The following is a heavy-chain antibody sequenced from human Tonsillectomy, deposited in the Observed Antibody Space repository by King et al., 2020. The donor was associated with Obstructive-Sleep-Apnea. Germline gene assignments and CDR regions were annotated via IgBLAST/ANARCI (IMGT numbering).Heavy chain of an antibody. CDR1: GGSISSYY. CDR2: VYYSGGT. V-gene: IGHV4-59*08. Sequence: VQLQESGPGLVKPSETLSLTCTVSGGSISSYYWSWIRQPPGKGLEWSGYVYYSGGTNYNPSLKSRVTISVDTSKKQFSLKLSSVTAADTAVYYCAVSVDTAMVFDYWGQGTLVTVSS. J-gene: IGHJ4*02. CDR3: AVSVDTAMVFDY. D-gene: IGHD5-18*01.